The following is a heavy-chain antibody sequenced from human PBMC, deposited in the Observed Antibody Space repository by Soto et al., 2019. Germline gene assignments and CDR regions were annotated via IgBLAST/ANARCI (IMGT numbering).Heavy chain of an antibody. Sequence: ASEKLYCKACGYTLTSYYMHWVRQAPGQGLEWMGIINPSGGSTSYAQKFQGRVTMTRDTSTSTVYMELSSLRSEDTAVYYCARDREGGYSYGSFQHWGQGTLVTVSS. CDR3: ARDREGGYSYGSFQH. V-gene: IGHV1-46*03. CDR1: GYTLTSYY. CDR2: INPSGGST. J-gene: IGHJ1*01. D-gene: IGHD5-18*01.